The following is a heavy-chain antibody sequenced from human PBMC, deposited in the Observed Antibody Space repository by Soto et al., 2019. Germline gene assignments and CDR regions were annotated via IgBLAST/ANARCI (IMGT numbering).Heavy chain of an antibody. D-gene: IGHD3-3*01. CDR1: GFTFSSYA. J-gene: IGHJ6*02. CDR2: ISYDGSNK. Sequence: QVQLVESGGGVVQPGRSLRLSCAASGFTFSSYAMHWVRQAPGKGLEWVAVISYDGSNKYYADSVKGRFTISRDNSKNTLYLQMNSLSAEATAVYYCARENYYAFWSGPYSGMDVWGQGTTVTVSS. CDR3: ARENYYAFWSGPYSGMDV. V-gene: IGHV3-30-3*01.